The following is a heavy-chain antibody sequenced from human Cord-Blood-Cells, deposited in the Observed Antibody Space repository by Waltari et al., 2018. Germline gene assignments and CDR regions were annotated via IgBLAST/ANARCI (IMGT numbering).Heavy chain of an antibody. CDR2: INHSGST. CDR1: GGSLRGYY. Sequence: QVQLQQWGAGLLKPSETLSLTCAVYGGSLRGYYWSWIRQPPGKGLEWIGEINHSGSTNYNPSLKSRVTISVDTSKNQFSLKLSSVTAADTAVYYCARRLAASDYWGQGTLVTVSS. D-gene: IGHD2-15*01. V-gene: IGHV4-34*01. CDR3: ARRLAASDY. J-gene: IGHJ4*02.